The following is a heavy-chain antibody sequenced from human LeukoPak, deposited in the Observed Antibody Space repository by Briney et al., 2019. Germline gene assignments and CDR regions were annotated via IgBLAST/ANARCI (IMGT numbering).Heavy chain of an antibody. Sequence: QPGGSLRLSCAASGFTFSSYWMHWVRQAPGKGLVWGSRNGTTTNYADSVKGRFTISRDNAKNTLYLQMNSLRAEDTAVYYCGRDLMSGYWGQGTLVTVSS. D-gene: IGHD3-3*01. V-gene: IGHV3-74*01. CDR2: NGTTT. J-gene: IGHJ4*02. CDR3: GRDLMSGY. CDR1: GFTFSSYW.